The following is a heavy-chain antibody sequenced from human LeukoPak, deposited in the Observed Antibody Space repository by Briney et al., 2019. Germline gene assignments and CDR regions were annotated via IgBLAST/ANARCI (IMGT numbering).Heavy chain of an antibody. D-gene: IGHD2/OR15-2a*01. CDR2: INVNT. Sequence: GASVKVSCKASGNSFNTYGISWLRQVPGQGLEWMGWINVNTKYARKFQGRVTMTTDTSTSTAYMELRSLRSDDTAVYFCARAPRCNTESCNSWFDPWGQGTLVTVSS. CDR1: GNSFNTYG. CDR3: ARAPRCNTESCNSWFDP. J-gene: IGHJ5*02. V-gene: IGHV1-18*01.